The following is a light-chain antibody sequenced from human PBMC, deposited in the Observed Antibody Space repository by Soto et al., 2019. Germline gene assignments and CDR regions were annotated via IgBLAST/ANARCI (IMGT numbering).Light chain of an antibody. J-gene: IGKJ1*01. CDR3: QQYYDWPPWT. CDR1: QSVSSN. Sequence: DIVMTQSPATLSVSPGERATLSCRASQSVSSNLAWYQQKPGQAPRLLIYGASTRATGIPARFSGSGCGTEFTLTISSLQSEDFAVYYCQQYYDWPPWTFGQGTKVEIK. V-gene: IGKV3-15*01. CDR2: GAS.